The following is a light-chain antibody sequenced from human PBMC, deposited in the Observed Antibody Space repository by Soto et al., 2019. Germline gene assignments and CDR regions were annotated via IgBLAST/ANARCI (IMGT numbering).Light chain of an antibody. V-gene: IGKV3-15*01. J-gene: IGKJ1*01. Sequence: EILMTQSPGTLSASPGERATLSCRASQSVSSNLAWYQQKPGQAPRLLIYAVSTRATGIPARFSGSGSGTEFTLTNSSLQSEDFAVYYCQQYNKWPLTFGQGTKVEIK. CDR2: AVS. CDR1: QSVSSN. CDR3: QQYNKWPLT.